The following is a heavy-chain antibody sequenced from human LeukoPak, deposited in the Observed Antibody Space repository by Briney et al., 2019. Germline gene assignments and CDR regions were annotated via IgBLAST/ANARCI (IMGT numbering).Heavy chain of an antibody. D-gene: IGHD6-19*01. J-gene: IGHJ4*02. Sequence: ASVKVSCKASGYTFTSYGISWVRQAPGQGLEWMGWISAYNGNTNYAQKFQGRVTITADESTSTAYMELSSLRSEDTAVYYCASPKGAGRYYFDYWGQGTLVTVSS. CDR3: ASPKGAGRYYFDY. CDR2: ISAYNGNT. CDR1: GYTFTSYG. V-gene: IGHV1-18*01.